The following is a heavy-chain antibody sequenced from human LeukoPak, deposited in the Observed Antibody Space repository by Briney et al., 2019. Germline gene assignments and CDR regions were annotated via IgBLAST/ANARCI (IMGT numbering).Heavy chain of an antibody. CDR2: INPNSGGT. CDR1: GYTFAGYY. CDR3: ASWITFGGVIVDDWFDP. J-gene: IGHJ5*02. V-gene: IGHV1-2*06. D-gene: IGHD3-16*02. Sequence: ASVKVSCKASGYTFAGYYMHWVRQAPGQGLEWMGRINPNSGGTNYAQKFQGRVTMTRDTSISTAYMELSRLRSDDTAVYYCASWITFGGVIVDDWFDPLGQGTLVTDSS.